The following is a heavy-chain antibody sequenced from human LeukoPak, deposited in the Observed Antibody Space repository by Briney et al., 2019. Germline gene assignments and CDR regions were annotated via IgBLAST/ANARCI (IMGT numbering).Heavy chain of an antibody. D-gene: IGHD3-22*01. CDR3: ARDPDYYDSSGSSGYFDL. CDR2: IYYSGST. V-gene: IGHV4-59*01. J-gene: IGHJ2*01. Sequence: PETLSLTCTVYGGSISRYYWSWIRQPPGTGLEWIGYIYYSGSTNYNPSLKSRVTISVDTSKNQFSLKLSSVTAADTAVYYCARDPDYYDSSGSSGYFDLWGRGTLVTVSS. CDR1: GGSISRYY.